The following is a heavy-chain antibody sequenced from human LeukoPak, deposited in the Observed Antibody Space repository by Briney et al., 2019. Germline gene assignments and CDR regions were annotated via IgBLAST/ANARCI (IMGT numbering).Heavy chain of an antibody. CDR3: ARTIVGTIGGGGYYFDY. D-gene: IGHD1-26*01. CDR2: IIPIFGTA. V-gene: IGHV1-69*01. J-gene: IGHJ4*02. Sequence: SVKVSCKASGGTFSSYAISWLRQAPGQGLEWMGGIIPIFGTANYAQKFQGRVTITADESTSTAYMELSSLRSEDTVVYYCARTIVGTIGGGGYYFDYWGQGTLVTVSS. CDR1: GGTFSSYA.